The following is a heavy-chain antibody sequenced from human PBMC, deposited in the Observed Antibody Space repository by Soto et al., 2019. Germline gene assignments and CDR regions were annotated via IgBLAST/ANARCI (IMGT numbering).Heavy chain of an antibody. D-gene: IGHD2-2*01. V-gene: IGHV3-30*18. CDR1: RFTFSTYG. CDR3: AKEGVSFSTSCSRCYGLDV. Sequence: QVQLVESGGGVVQPGRSLRLSCAASRFTFSTYGMHWVRQPPGKGLEWVAALSHDGSNKYYAGSVKGRFTISRDNSKNTLYLEMDSLRLDDTAVYYCAKEGVSFSTSCSRCYGLDVWGQGTPVTVSS. J-gene: IGHJ6*02. CDR2: LSHDGSNK.